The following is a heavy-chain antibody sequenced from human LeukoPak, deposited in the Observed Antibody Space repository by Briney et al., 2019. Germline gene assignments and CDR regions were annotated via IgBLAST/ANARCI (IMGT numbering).Heavy chain of an antibody. CDR3: ARGGYSYGYPPYYYYYMDV. D-gene: IGHD5-18*01. V-gene: IGHV4-34*01. Sequence: SETLSLTCAVYGGSFSGYYWSWIRQPPGKGLEWIGEINYSGSTNYNPSLKSRVTISVDTSKNLFSLNLSSVTAADTAVYYCARGGYSYGYPPYYYYYMDVWGKGTTVTVSS. CDR2: INYSGST. CDR1: GGSFSGYY. J-gene: IGHJ6*03.